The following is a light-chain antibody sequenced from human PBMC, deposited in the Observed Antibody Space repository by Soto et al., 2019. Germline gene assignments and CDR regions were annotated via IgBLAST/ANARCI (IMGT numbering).Light chain of an antibody. V-gene: IGKV1-9*01. CDR1: QGISSY. CDR3: QQLNSYPRT. J-gene: IGKJ3*01. CDR2: AAS. Sequence: QLTQSPSSLSASVGDRVTITCRASQGISSYLAWYQQKPGKAPKLLIYAASTLQSGVPLRFSGGGSRTDFTLTISSLQPEDFATYYCQQLNSYPRTFGPGTKVDIK.